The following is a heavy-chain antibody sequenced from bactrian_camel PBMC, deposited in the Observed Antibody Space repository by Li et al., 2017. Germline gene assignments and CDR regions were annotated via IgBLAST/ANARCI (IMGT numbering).Heavy chain of an antibody. CDR1: SYRFSRHF. Sequence: VQLVESGGGSVQAGGTLRLSCVSSSYRFSRHFMAWFRQVPGKEREGVAAIYISGGTTYYADAVKGRFTISQDNDKDTIYLHMTNLKPEDTAMYFCAVREHGGALFSSSEYYYWGQGTQVTVSS. CDR3: AVREHGGALFSSSEYYY. J-gene: IGHJ4*01. D-gene: IGHD5*01. V-gene: IGHV3S31*01. CDR2: IYISGGTT.